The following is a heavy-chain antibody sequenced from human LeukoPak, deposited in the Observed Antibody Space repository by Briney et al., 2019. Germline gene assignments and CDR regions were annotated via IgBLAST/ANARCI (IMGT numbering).Heavy chain of an antibody. D-gene: IGHD3-22*01. J-gene: IGHJ6*02. CDR3: ARDLRGYYDSSGYYYYYYGMDV. CDR2: IRSKANSYAT. V-gene: IGHV3-73*01. CDR1: GFTFSGSA. Sequence: QSGGSLRLSCVASGFTFSGSAMHWVRQASGKGLEWVGRIRSKANSYATAYAASVEGRFTISRDDSKNTAYLQMNSLRAEDTAVYYCARDLRGYYDSSGYYYYYYGMDVWGQGTTVTVSS.